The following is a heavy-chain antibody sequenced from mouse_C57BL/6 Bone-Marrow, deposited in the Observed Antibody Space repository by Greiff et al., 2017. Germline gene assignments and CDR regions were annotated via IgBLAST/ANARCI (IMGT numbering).Heavy chain of an antibody. CDR3: ARHDYGYYDYAMDY. Sequence: EVKVVESGGGLVQPGGSLKLSCAASGFTFSDYGMAWVRQAPRKGPEWVAFISNLAYSIYYADTVTGRFTISRENAKNTLYLEMSSLRSKDTAMDYCARHDYGYYDYAMDYWGQGTSVTVSS. J-gene: IGHJ4*01. CDR2: ISNLAYSI. D-gene: IGHD2-3*01. V-gene: IGHV5-15*01. CDR1: GFTFSDYG.